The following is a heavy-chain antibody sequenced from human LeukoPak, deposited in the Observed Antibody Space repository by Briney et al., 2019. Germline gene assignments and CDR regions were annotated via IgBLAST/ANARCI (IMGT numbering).Heavy chain of an antibody. V-gene: IGHV4-59*11. D-gene: IGHD3-3*01. CDR2: IYYSGST. CDR1: GGSISSHY. J-gene: IGHJ5*02. CDR3: ARGSPFWSGYYNWFDP. Sequence: NPSETLSLTCTVSGGSISSHYWSWIRQPPGEGLEWIGYIYYSGSTNYNPSLKSRVTISVDTSKNQFSLKLSSVTAADTAVYYCARGSPFWSGYYNWFDPWGQGTLVTVSS.